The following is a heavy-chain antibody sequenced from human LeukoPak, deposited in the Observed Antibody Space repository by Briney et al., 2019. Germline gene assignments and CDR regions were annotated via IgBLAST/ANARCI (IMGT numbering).Heavy chain of an antibody. J-gene: IGHJ4*02. CDR1: GFTFSTYA. CDR3: AKSTRWFGEFKFDY. Sequence: PGGSLRLSCAASGFTFSTYAMTWVRQAPGRGLEWVSAISGSGGSTFYPDSVKGRFTIARDNSKNTLYLQMNSLRAEDTAVYYCAKSTRWFGEFKFDYWGQGTLVTVSS. D-gene: IGHD3-10*01. V-gene: IGHV3-23*01. CDR2: ISGSGGST.